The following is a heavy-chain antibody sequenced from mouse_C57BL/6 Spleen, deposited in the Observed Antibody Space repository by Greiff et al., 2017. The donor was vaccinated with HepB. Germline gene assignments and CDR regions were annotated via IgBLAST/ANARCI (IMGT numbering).Heavy chain of an antibody. D-gene: IGHD2-4*01. V-gene: IGHV1-82*01. J-gene: IGHJ3*01. CDR3: AIFYDYSAWFAY. Sequence: QVQLKESGPELVKPGASVKISCKASGYAFSSSWMNWVKQRPGKGLEWIGRIYPGDGDTNYNGKFKGKATLTADKSSSTAYMQLSSLTSEDSAVYFCAIFYDYSAWFAYWGQGTLVTVSA. CDR1: GYAFSSSW. CDR2: IYPGDGDT.